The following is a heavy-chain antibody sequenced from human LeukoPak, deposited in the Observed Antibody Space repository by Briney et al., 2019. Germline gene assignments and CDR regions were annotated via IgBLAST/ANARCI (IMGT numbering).Heavy chain of an antibody. V-gene: IGHV3-21*01. CDR2: ISSSSSYI. CDR1: GFTFSSYS. CDR3: ARVERGTTARKDY. J-gene: IGHJ4*02. Sequence: GGSLRLSCAASGFTFSSYSMIWVRQAPGKGLEWVSSISSSSSYIYYADSVKGRFTISRDNAKNSLYLQMNSLRAEDTAVYYCARVERGTTARKDYWGQGTLVTVSS. D-gene: IGHD7-27*01.